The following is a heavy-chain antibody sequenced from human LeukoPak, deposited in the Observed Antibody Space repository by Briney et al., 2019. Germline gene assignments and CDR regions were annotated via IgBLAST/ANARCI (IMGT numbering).Heavy chain of an antibody. D-gene: IGHD3-22*01. CDR3: ARAHGGWLLLRKGGHFDY. J-gene: IGHJ4*02. CDR2: INAGNGNT. V-gene: IGHV1-3*01. Sequence: AASVKVSCKASGYTFTSYYMHWVRQAPGQRLEWMGWINAGNGNTKYSQKFQGRVTITRDTSASTAYMELSSLRSEDTAVYYCARAHGGWLLLRKGGHFDYWGQGTLVTVSS. CDR1: GYTFTSYY.